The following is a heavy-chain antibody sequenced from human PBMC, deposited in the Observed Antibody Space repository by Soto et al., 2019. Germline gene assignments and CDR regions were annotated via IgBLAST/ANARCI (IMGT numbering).Heavy chain of an antibody. Sequence: GASVKVSCKASGGTFSSYAISWVRQAPGQGLEWMGGIIPIFGTADYAQKFQGRVTITADKSTGTAYMELSSLRSEDTAVYYCASVAARPFYDYYGMDVWGQGTTVTVSS. CDR2: IIPIFGTA. V-gene: IGHV1-69*06. CDR3: ASVAARPFYDYYGMDV. J-gene: IGHJ6*02. CDR1: GGTFSSYA. D-gene: IGHD6-6*01.